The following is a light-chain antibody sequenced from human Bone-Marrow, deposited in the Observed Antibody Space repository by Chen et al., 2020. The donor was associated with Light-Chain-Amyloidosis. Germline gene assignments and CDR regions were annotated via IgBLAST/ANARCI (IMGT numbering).Light chain of an antibody. V-gene: IGLV3-21*02. CDR3: QVWDSSSDHRV. Sequence: SYELTQPPSVSVSPGQTARITCSGDDLPTKYAYWYQQKPGQAPVLVVYDDSDRPSGIPERFSCSNSGNTATLTISRVEAGDEADYYCQVWDSSSDHRVFGGGTKLTVL. J-gene: IGLJ3*02. CDR2: DDS. CDR1: DLPTKY.